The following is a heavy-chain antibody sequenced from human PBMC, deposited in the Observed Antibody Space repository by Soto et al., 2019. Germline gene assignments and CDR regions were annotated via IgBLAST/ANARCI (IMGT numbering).Heavy chain of an antibody. CDR1: GCTFSSYA. CDR2: ISGSGGST. J-gene: IGHJ6*03. D-gene: IGHD3-3*01. V-gene: IGHV3-23*01. CDR3: AKDWNYYYYYYMDV. Sequence: EVQLLDSGGGLVQPGGSLRLSCAASGCTFSSYAMSWVRQAPGKGLEWVSAISGSGGSTYYADSVKGRFTISRDNSKNTLYLQMNSLRAEDTAVYYCAKDWNYYYYYYMDVWGKGTTVTVSS.